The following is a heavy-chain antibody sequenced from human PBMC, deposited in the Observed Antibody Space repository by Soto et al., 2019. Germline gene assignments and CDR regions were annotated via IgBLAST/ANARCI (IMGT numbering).Heavy chain of an antibody. CDR3: ARERVAAAHNLYYYYYGMDV. CDR2: IYYSGST. CDR1: GGSISSGGYY. D-gene: IGHD6-13*01. Sequence: PSETLSLTCTVSGGSISSGGYYWSWIRQHPGKGLEWIGYIYYSGSTYYNPSLKSRVTISVDTSKNQFSLKLSSVTAADTAVYYCARERVAAAHNLYYYYYGMDVWGQGTTVTVSS. J-gene: IGHJ6*02. V-gene: IGHV4-31*03.